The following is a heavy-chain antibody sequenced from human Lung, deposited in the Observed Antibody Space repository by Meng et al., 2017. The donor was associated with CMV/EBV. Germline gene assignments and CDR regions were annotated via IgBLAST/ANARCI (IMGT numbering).Heavy chain of an antibody. CDR1: GGTFSSYA. Sequence: SVKVSCKASGGTFSSYAISWVRQAPGQGLEWMGGIIPILGIANYAQKFQGRVTITADKSTSTAYMELSSLRSEDTAVYYCATDNIAAQANWFEPWGHGTXVTVSS. CDR2: IIPILGIA. J-gene: IGHJ5*02. CDR3: ATDNIAAQANWFEP. V-gene: IGHV1-69*10. D-gene: IGHD6-13*01.